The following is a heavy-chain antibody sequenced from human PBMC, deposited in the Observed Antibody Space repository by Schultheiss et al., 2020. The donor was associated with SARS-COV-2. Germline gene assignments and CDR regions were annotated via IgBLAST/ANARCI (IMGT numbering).Heavy chain of an antibody. Sequence: GGSLRLSCVVSGFTFSSYAMHWVRQAPGKGLEWVAVISYDGSNKYYADSVKGRFTISRDNSKNTLYLQMNSLRAEDTAVYYCARQWLVLDAFDIWGQGTMVTVSS. CDR2: ISYDGSNK. CDR3: ARQWLVLDAFDI. D-gene: IGHD6-19*01. CDR1: GFTFSSYA. V-gene: IGHV3-30-3*01. J-gene: IGHJ3*02.